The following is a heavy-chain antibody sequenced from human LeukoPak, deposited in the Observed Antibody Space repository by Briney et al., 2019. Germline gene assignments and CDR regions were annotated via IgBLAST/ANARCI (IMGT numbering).Heavy chain of an antibody. Sequence: SQTLSLTCTVSGGSISSGGYYWSWIRQHPGKGLEWIGYIYYSGSTYYNPSLKSRVTISVDTSKNQFSLKLSSVTAADTAVYYCARDPRPFSSDYGMDVWGKGTTVTVSP. CDR2: IYYSGST. CDR3: ARDPRPFSSDYGMDV. CDR1: GGSISSGGYY. J-gene: IGHJ6*04. V-gene: IGHV4-31*03. D-gene: IGHD2-2*01.